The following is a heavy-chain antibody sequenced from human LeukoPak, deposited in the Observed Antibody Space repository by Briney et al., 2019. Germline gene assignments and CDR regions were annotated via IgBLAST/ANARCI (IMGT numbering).Heavy chain of an antibody. CDR1: GGSTSSSSYY. Sequence: MSSETLSLTCTVSGGSTSSSSYYWGWIRQPPGKGLEWIGSIYYSGSTNYNPSLKSRVTISVDTSKNQFSLKLSSVTAADTAVYYCARAPAAAGNFDYWGQGTLVTVSS. D-gene: IGHD6-13*01. V-gene: IGHV4-39*07. CDR2: IYYSGST. J-gene: IGHJ4*02. CDR3: ARAPAAAGNFDY.